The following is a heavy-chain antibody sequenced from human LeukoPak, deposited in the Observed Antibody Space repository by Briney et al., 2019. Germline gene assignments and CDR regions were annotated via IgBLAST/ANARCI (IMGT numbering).Heavy chain of an antibody. CDR3: AGIKDYYDSSGYGY. V-gene: IGHV1-69*13. CDR1: GGTFSSYA. Sequence: SVKVSCKASGGTFSSYAISWVRQAPGQGLEWMGGIIPIFGTANYAQKFQGRVTITADESTSTAYMELSSLRSEDTAVYYCAGIKDYYDSSGYGYWGQGTLVIVSS. J-gene: IGHJ4*02. D-gene: IGHD3-22*01. CDR2: IIPIFGTA.